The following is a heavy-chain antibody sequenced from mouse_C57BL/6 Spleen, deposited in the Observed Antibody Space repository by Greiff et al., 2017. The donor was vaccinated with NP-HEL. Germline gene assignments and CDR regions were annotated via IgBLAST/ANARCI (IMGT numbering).Heavy chain of an antibody. CDR2: ISSGSSTI. Sequence: EVQLVESGGGLVKPGGSLKLSCAASGFTFSDYGMHWVRQAPEKGLEWVAYISSGSSTIYYADTVKGRFTISRDNAKNTLFLQMTSLRSEDTAMYYRARTMITTRDYYAMDYWGQGTSVTVSS. D-gene: IGHD2-4*01. V-gene: IGHV5-17*01. CDR1: GFTFSDYG. J-gene: IGHJ4*01. CDR3: ARTMITTRDYYAMDY.